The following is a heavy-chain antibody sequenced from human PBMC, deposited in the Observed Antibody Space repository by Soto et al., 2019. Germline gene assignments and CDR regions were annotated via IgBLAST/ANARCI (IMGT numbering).Heavy chain of an antibody. V-gene: IGHV3-30-3*01. CDR2: ISYDGSDK. D-gene: IGHD2-8*02. J-gene: IGHJ6*02. CDR3: ARPLYWTGPSDD. CDR1: AFTFSIYG. Sequence: PGGSLRLSCASSAFTFSIYGVDWVRQAPGKGLEWVAVISYDGSDKYYAESVKGRFTISRDNSKNTLYLQMNSLRAEDTAVYYCARPLYWTGPSDDWGQGTTVTVSS.